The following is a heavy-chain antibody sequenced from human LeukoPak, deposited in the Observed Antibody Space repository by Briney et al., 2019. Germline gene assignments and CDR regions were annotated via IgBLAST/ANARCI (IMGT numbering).Heavy chain of an antibody. CDR1: GGSFSGYY. V-gene: IGHV4-34*01. D-gene: IGHD3-10*01. CDR3: ARTSRHYYNSGSDVAPWPAEMDV. CDR2: MNPSGST. Sequence: SETLSLTCAVYGGSFSGYYWTWIRQTPEKGLEWIGEMNPSGSTNYNPSLKSRVTISVDTSKNQFFLRLTSVIAADTAVYYCARTSRHYYNSGSDVAPWPAEMDVWGQGTTVTVSS. J-gene: IGHJ6*02.